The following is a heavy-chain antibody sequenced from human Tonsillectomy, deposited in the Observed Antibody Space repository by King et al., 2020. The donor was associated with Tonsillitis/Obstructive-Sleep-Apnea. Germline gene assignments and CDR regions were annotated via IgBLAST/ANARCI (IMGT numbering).Heavy chain of an antibody. Sequence: TLKESGPVLVKPTETLTLTCTVSGFSLSNARMGVSWIRQPTGKALEWLAHIFSNDEKSYSTSLKSRLTISKDTSKSQVVLTMTNMDPVDTATYYCARVSGYDFWSGYDVCYFDYWGQGTLVTVSS. CDR1: GFSLSNARMG. D-gene: IGHD3-3*01. CDR2: IFSNDEK. CDR3: ARVSGYDFWSGYDVCYFDY. V-gene: IGHV2-26*01. J-gene: IGHJ4*02.